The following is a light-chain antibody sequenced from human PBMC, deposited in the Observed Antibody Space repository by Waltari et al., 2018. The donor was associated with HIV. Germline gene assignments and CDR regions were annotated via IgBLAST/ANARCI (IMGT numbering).Light chain of an antibody. Sequence: EIVFTQSPCTLSLSPGAGATLSCRASQSVSSSYLAWYQQKRGQAPRLLIYGASSRATGIPDRFSGSGSGTDFTLTISRLEREDFAVYYCQQYGTAPWTFGQGTKVEIK. J-gene: IGKJ1*01. CDR2: GAS. CDR3: QQYGTAPWT. V-gene: IGKV3-20*01. CDR1: QSVSSSY.